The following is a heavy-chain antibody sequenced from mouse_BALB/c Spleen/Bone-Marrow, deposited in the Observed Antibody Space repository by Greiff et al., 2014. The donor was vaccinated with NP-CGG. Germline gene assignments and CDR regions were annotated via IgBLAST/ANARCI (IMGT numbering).Heavy chain of an antibody. CDR1: GFTFSDYY. V-gene: IGHV5-4*02. J-gene: IGHJ4*01. CDR2: TSDGGNYS. Sequence: EVQLQQSGGGLVKPGGSLKLSCAASGFTFSDYYIYWLRQTPEKRLEWVATTSDGGNYSYYPDSVKGRFTISRDNAKNNLYLQMSSLKSEDTAMYYCARSRMRYGAMDYWGQGTSVTVFS. CDR3: ARSRMRYGAMDY. D-gene: IGHD2-10*02.